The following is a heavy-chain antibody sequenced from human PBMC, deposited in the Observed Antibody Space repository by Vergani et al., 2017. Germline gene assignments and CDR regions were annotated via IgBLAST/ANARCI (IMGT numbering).Heavy chain of an antibody. CDR2: ISSSSSYI. V-gene: IGHV3-21*01. CDR3: AREQSSGWFDAFDI. Sequence: EVQLVESGGGLVKPGGSLRLSCAASGFTFSSYSMNWVRQAPGKGLEWVSSISSSSSYIYYADSGKGRFTISRDNAKNSLYLQMNSLRAEDTAVYYWAREQSSGWFDAFDIWGQGTMVTVSS. D-gene: IGHD6-19*01. J-gene: IGHJ3*02. CDR1: GFTFSSYS.